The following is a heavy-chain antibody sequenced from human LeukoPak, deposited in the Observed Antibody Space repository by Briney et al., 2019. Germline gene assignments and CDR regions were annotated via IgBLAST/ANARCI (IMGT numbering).Heavy chain of an antibody. CDR1: GFTFSSYA. J-gene: IGHJ4*02. Sequence: GRSLRLSCAASGFTFSSYAMHWVRQAPGKGLEWVAVISYEGSNEYYADSVKGRFTISRDNSKNTLYLQMNSLRAEDTAVYYCARDSRYFDWLSLDYWGQGTLVTVSS. D-gene: IGHD3-9*01. V-gene: IGHV3-30*04. CDR3: ARDSRYFDWLSLDY. CDR2: ISYEGSNE.